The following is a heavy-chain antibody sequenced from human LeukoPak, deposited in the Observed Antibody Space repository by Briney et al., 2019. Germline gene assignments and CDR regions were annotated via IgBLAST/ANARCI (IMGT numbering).Heavy chain of an antibody. Sequence: GGSLRLSCAASGFALGSHWMTWVRQVPGRGPERVANVNRDGSETYYLDSVKGRFTISKDNAKNSLYLQMNSLRAEDTALYHCARNNGMDVWGQGTTVIVSS. J-gene: IGHJ6*02. CDR1: GFALGSHW. V-gene: IGHV3-7*03. CDR3: ARNNGMDV. CDR2: VNRDGSET.